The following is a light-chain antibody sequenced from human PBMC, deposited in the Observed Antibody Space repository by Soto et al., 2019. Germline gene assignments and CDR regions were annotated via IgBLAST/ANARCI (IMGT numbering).Light chain of an antibody. CDR3: QQYGSSPGT. Sequence: EIVMTQSPGTLSVSPGERATLSGRAGQGVTTNFAWYQQKSGQSPRLLIYDVSIRATGVPARFSGTGSETDFTLTISGLQSEDFAVYYCQQYGSSPGTFGQGTQLDI. V-gene: IGKV3-15*01. CDR1: QGVTTN. J-gene: IGKJ1*01. CDR2: DVS.